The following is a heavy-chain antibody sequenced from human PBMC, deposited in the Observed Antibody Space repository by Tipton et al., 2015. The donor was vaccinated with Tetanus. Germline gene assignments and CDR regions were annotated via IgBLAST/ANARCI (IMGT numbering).Heavy chain of an antibody. D-gene: IGHD3-22*01. Sequence: TLSLTCTVSVGSISSGDYYWSWVRQSPGEGLEWIGHIYKSGNTYYKPSLKNRVAISIDASKNQFSLKLNSMTAADTAVYYCARVGYYYYYMDVWGKGTTVTVSS. V-gene: IGHV4-30-4*01. CDR1: VGSISSGDYY. CDR2: IYKSGNT. CDR3: ARVGYYYYYMDV. J-gene: IGHJ6*03.